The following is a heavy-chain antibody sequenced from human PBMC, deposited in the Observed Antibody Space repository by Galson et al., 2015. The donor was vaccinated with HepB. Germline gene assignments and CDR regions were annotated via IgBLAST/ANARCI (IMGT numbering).Heavy chain of an antibody. CDR2: ISVSGGTT. V-gene: IGHV3-23*01. Sequence: SLRLSCAASGFTFKNYAMNWVRQAPGKGLEWVSGISVSGGTTYYADSVKGRLTISRDNAENTLYLQMKSLTAEDTAIYYCAKSILVRYSYYDYNMDVWGRGTTVTVSS. D-gene: IGHD4-11*01. J-gene: IGHJ6*02. CDR3: AKSILVRYSYYDYNMDV. CDR1: GFTFKNYA.